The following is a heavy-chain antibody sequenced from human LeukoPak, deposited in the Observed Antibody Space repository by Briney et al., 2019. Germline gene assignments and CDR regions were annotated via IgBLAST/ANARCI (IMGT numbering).Heavy chain of an antibody. CDR3: AKRSSSDWYFDY. J-gene: IGHJ4*02. Sequence: PGGSLRLSCAASGFTFDDYAMHWVRQVPGKGLEWVSGISWNSGSIGYADSVKGRFTISRDNAKSSLYLQMNSLRAEDTALYYCAKRSSSDWYFDYWGQGTLVTVSS. D-gene: IGHD6-19*01. CDR2: ISWNSGSI. V-gene: IGHV3-9*01. CDR1: GFTFDDYA.